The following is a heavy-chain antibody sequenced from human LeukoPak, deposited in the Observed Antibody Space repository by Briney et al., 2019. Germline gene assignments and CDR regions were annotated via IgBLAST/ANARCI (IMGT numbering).Heavy chain of an antibody. V-gene: IGHV1-18*01. D-gene: IGHD6-6*01. CDR1: GYTFISYD. Sequence: ASVKVSCKASGYTFISYDIDWVRQATGQGLEWVGWISPYNGNTNYAQKLQGRVTMTTDTSTSTAYMELRSLRSDDTAVYYCARTTDSSSLDYWGQGTLVTVSS. J-gene: IGHJ4*02. CDR3: ARTTDSSSLDY. CDR2: ISPYNGNT.